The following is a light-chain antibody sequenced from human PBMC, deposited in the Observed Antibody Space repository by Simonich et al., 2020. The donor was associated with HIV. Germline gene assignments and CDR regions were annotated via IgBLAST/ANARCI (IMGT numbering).Light chain of an antibody. J-gene: IGLJ2*01. V-gene: IGLV1-47*01. CDR1: SSNIGSAY. CDR2: RNI. Sequence: QSLVTKPLSVSGTPGQRVTISCSGSSSNIGSAYVYWYQQLQGTAPQLPSNRNICRPAGVPDRFSGSKSGTSASLAISGLRSEDEADYYCAVWDDSLSGHVVFGGGTKLTVL. CDR3: AVWDDSLSGHVV.